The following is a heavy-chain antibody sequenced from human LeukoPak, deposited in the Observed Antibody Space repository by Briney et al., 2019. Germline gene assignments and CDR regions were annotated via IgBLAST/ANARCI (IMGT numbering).Heavy chain of an antibody. CDR2: ISSSSSYI. CDR1: GFTFSSYS. V-gene: IGHV3-21*01. J-gene: IGHJ4*02. Sequence: GGSLRLSCAASGFTFSSYSMNWVRQAPGKGLEWVSSISSSSSYIYYADSVKGRFTISRDNAKNSLYLQMNSLRAEDTAVYYCARARGGGYGKGNYSDYWGQGTLVTVSS. D-gene: IGHD2-15*01. CDR3: ARARGGGYGKGNYSDY.